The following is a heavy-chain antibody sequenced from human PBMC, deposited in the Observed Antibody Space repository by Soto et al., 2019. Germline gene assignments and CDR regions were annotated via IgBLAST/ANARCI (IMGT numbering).Heavy chain of an antibody. CDR2: ISYDGSKK. CDR1: GFTFSSYG. CDR3: AKDGAHGYSITLGY. J-gene: IGHJ4*02. V-gene: IGHV3-30*18. Sequence: QVQLVESGGGVVQPGRSLRLSCAASGFTFSSYGMHWVRQAPGKALERVAVISYDGSKKYYEDSVKGRFNISRDNSKNTLYLQMNSLRAEDTAVYYCAKDGAHGYSITLGYWGQGTLVTVSS. D-gene: IGHD6-13*01.